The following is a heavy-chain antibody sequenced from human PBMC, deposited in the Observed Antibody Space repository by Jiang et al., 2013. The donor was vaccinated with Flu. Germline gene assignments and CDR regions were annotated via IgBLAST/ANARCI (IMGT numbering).Heavy chain of an antibody. CDR3: ARERIAAAGNEGGYFDL. D-gene: IGHD6-13*01. V-gene: IGHV1-69*04. CDR2: IIPILGIA. Sequence: SVKVSCKASGYTFTSYGISWVRQAPGQGLEWMGRIIPILGIANYAQKFQGRVTITADKSTSTAYMELSSLRSEDTAVYYCARERIAAAGNEGGYFDLWGRGTLVTVSS. J-gene: IGHJ2*01. CDR1: GYTFTSYG.